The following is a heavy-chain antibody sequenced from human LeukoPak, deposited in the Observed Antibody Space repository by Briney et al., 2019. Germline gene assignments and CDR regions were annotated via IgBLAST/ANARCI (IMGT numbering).Heavy chain of an antibody. J-gene: IGHJ3*02. V-gene: IGHV1-69*06. CDR2: IIPIFGTA. D-gene: IGHD2-15*01. CDR1: GGTFSSYA. Sequence: GASVTVSCKASGGTFSSYAISWVRQAPGQGLEWMGGIIPIFGTANYAQKFQGRVTITADKSTGTAYMELSSLRSEDTAVYYCARDRPSSYCSGGSCYSYAFDIWGQGTMVTVSS. CDR3: ARDRPSSYCSGGSCYSYAFDI.